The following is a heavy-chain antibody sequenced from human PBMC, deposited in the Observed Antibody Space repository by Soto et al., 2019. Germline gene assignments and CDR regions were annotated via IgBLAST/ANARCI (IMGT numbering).Heavy chain of an antibody. J-gene: IGHJ4*02. CDR1: GFTFSSYA. Sequence: PGGSLRLSCAASGFTFSSYAMHWVRQAPGKGLEWLAVASYDGSNKYYADSVKGRFTISRDNSKNTLYLQINSLRAEDTAVYYCARGFSVVITHFDYWGQGTLVTVSS. CDR2: ASYDGSNK. CDR3: ARGFSVVITHFDY. D-gene: IGHD3-10*01. V-gene: IGHV3-30-3*01.